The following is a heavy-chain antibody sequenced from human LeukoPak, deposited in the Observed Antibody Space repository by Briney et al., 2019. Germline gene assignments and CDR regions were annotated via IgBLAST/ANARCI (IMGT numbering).Heavy chain of an antibody. CDR3: ARWPTGGSFDY. V-gene: IGHV4-59*08. CDR2: IYYSGST. D-gene: IGHD3-16*01. J-gene: IGHJ4*02. CDR1: GGSISSYY. Sequence: PSETLSLTCTVSGGSISSYYWSWIRQPPGKGLEWIGYIYYSGSTYYNPSLKSRVTISVDTSKNQFSLKLSSVTAADTAVYYCARWPTGGSFDYWGQGTLVTVSS.